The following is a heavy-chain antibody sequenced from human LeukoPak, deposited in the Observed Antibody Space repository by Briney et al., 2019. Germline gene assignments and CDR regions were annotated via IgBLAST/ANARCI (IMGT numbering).Heavy chain of an antibody. V-gene: IGHV4-31*03. CDR2: IYYSGST. Sequence: SQTLSLTCTVSGGSISSGGYYWSWIRQHPGKGLEWIGYIYYSGSTYYNPSLKSRVTISVDTTKNQFSLKLSSVTAADTAVYYCARESTVTTPGNTYYFDYWGQGTLVTVSS. CDR3: ARESTVTTPGNTYYFDY. J-gene: IGHJ4*02. CDR1: GGSISSGGYY. D-gene: IGHD4-11*01.